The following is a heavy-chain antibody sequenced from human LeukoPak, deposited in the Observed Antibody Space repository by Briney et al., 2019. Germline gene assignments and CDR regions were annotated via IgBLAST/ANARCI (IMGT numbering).Heavy chain of an antibody. CDR3: ARDSPRGDRYVFDY. CDR2: ISSSGITI. CDR1: GFPFSDYY. V-gene: IGHV3-11*01. J-gene: IGHJ4*02. Sequence: GGSLRLSCAASGFPFSDYYMSWIRQAPGKGLEWVSYISSSGITIYYADYVQGRFPITKDNAKNSLYLQMNSLRAEDTAVYYCARDSPRGDRYVFDYWGQGTLVTVSS. D-gene: IGHD2-21*02.